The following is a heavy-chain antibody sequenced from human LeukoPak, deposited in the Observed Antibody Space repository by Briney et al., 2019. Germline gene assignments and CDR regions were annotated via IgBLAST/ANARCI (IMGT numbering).Heavy chain of an antibody. CDR1: GFTFSSYA. J-gene: IGHJ4*02. Sequence: TGGSLRLSCAASGFTFSSYAMSWVRQAPGKGLEWVSAISGSGGSTYHADSVKGRFTISRDNSKNTLYLQMNSLRAEDTAVYYCAKAPVLRFLEWLLGYFDYWGQGTLVTVSS. CDR2: ISGSGGST. D-gene: IGHD3-3*01. V-gene: IGHV3-23*01. CDR3: AKAPVLRFLEWLLGYFDY.